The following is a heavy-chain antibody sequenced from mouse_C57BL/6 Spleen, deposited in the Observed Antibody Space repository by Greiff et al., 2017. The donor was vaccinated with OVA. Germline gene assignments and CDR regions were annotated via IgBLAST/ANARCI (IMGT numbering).Heavy chain of an antibody. CDR1: GYTFTSYW. CDR3: AKGGSITTVAFDY. CDR2: IDPSDSYT. J-gene: IGHJ2*01. V-gene: IGHV1-59*01. Sequence: QVQLQQPGAELVRPGTSVKLSYKASGYTFTSYWMHWVKQRPGQGLEWIGVIDPSDSYTNYNQKFKGKATLTVDTSSSTAYMQLSSLTSEDSAVYYCAKGGSITTVAFDYWGQGTTLTVSS. D-gene: IGHD1-1*01.